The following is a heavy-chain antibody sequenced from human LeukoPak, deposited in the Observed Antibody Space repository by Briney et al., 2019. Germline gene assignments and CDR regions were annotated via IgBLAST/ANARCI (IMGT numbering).Heavy chain of an antibody. CDR3: ARDPYTSSSGRDYYYYMDV. CDR2: IYSSGST. J-gene: IGHJ6*03. CDR1: GFTVSSNY. Sequence: GGSLRLSCAASGFTVSSNYMSWVRQAPGEGLEWVSVIYSSGSTYYADSVKGRFTISRDNSKNTLYLQMNGLRAEDTAVYYCARDPYTSSSGRDYYYYMDVWGKGTTVTVSS. V-gene: IGHV3-53*01. D-gene: IGHD6-6*01.